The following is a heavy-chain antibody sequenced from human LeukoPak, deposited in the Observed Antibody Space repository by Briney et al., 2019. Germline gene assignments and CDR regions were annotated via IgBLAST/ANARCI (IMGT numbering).Heavy chain of an antibody. Sequence: SGGSLRLSCAASGFTFRSYWMDWVRQAPGPGLVWVSQIKSDGSITNYADSVKGRFTISRDNAKNTLYLQMNSLRAEDTAVYYCARLVGTTTPGVDYWGQGTLVTVSS. D-gene: IGHD1-26*01. V-gene: IGHV3-74*01. J-gene: IGHJ4*02. CDR1: GFTFRSYW. CDR3: ARLVGTTTPGVDY. CDR2: IKSDGSIT.